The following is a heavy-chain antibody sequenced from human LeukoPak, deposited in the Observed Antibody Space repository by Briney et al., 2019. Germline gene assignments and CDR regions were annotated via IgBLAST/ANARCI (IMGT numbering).Heavy chain of an antibody. V-gene: IGHV1-69*02. D-gene: IGHD3-22*01. CDR3: ARTYDSSGYEEY. CDR1: GGTFSSYT. J-gene: IGHJ4*02. CDR2: IIPILGIA. Sequence: SVKVYCKASGGTFSSYTNSRLRQAPPPPLESTGRIIPILGIANYAQKFQGRVTITADKSTSTAYMELSSLRSEDTAVYYCARTYDSSGYEEYWGQGTLVTVSS.